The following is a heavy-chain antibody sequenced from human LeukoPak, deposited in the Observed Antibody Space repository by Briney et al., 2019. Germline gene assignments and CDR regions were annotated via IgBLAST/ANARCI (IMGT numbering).Heavy chain of an antibody. CDR1: GFTFSSYE. Sequence: GGSLRLSCAASGFTFSSYEMNWVRQAPGKGLEWVSYIRSSGSTIHYADSVKGRFTISRDNAKNSLYLQMNSLRAEDTAVYYCARAPYYYDSSGYFQHWGQGTLVTVSS. CDR2: IRSSGSTI. CDR3: ARAPYYYDSSGYFQH. J-gene: IGHJ1*01. V-gene: IGHV3-48*03. D-gene: IGHD3-22*01.